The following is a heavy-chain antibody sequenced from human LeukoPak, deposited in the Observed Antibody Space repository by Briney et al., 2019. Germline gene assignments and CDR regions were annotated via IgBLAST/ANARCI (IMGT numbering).Heavy chain of an antibody. J-gene: IGHJ4*02. V-gene: IGHV4-59*01. CDR1: GGSISSYS. CDR3: VAPWLGDPETPHDY. Sequence: SEPLSLTCTVSGGSISSYSWSWIRQPPGKGLEWIGDIYYTGSTDYNPSSKRRVPISVDTSRNQFLLKLSSVTAADTPGYYFVAPWLGDPETPHDYWGQGTPVTVSS. CDR2: IYYTGST. D-gene: IGHD3-10*01.